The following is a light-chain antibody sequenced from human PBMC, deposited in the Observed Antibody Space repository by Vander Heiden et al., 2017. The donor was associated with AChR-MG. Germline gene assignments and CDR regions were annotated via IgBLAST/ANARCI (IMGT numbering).Light chain of an antibody. CDR2: SNN. CDR3: AAWDDSLNGLV. V-gene: IGLV1-44*01. CDR1: SSNIGINA. Sequence: HSVLTQPPSASAAPGQWVTISCSGSSSNIGINAVNWYQQLPGTAPKLLIYSNNQRPSGVPDRFSGSKSGTSASLAISGLQSEDEADYYCAAWDDSLNGLVFGGGTKLTVL. J-gene: IGLJ2*01.